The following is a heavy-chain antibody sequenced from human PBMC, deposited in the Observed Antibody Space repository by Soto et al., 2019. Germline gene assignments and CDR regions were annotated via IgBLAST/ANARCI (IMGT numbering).Heavy chain of an antibody. V-gene: IGHV1-3*01. CDR2: INAGNGNT. Sequence: GASVKVSCKASGYTFTSYAMHWVRQAPGQRLEWMGWINAGNGNTKYSQKFQGRVTITRDTSASTAYMELNSLRSEDTAVYYCARVPRYYDSSGYGYWGQGTLVTVSS. CDR3: ARVPRYYDSSGYGY. CDR1: GYTFTSYA. D-gene: IGHD3-22*01. J-gene: IGHJ4*02.